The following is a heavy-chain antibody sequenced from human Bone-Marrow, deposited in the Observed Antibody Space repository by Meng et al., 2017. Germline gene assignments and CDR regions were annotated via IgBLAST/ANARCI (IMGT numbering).Heavy chain of an antibody. Sequence: QLLQSVDSMKKPGASGMCACKDSGYTVPDDWLHWVRRAPAQGLEWMGRINPKSGDTHYAQRFQGRVTMTGDTSISTAYMELSGLRSDDTAMYYCARDEDISAAGKLFGDYWGQGTLVTVSS. CDR1: GYTVPDDW. CDR3: ARDEDISAAGKLFGDY. J-gene: IGHJ4*02. D-gene: IGHD6-13*01. CDR2: INPKSGDT. V-gene: IGHV1-2*06.